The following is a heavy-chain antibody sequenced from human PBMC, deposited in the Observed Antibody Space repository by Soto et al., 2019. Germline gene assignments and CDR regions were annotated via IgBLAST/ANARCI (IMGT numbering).Heavy chain of an antibody. J-gene: IGHJ4*02. CDR2: IIPIFGTA. CDR1: GGTFSSYA. Sequence: SVKVSCKASGGTFSSYAISWVRQAPGQGLEWMGGIIPIFGTANYAQKFQGRVTITADESTSTAYMELSSLRSEDTAVYYCARAKYYYDSSGPSLADYWGQGTLVTVSS. D-gene: IGHD3-22*01. CDR3: ARAKYYYDSSGPSLADY. V-gene: IGHV1-69*13.